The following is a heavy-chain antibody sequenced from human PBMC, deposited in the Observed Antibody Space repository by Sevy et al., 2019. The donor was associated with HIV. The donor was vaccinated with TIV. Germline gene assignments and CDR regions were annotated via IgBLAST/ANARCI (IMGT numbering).Heavy chain of an antibody. CDR2: IYHSGST. D-gene: IGHD3-10*01. CDR3: ARAPGGSGSYDYYYGMDV. V-gene: IGHV4-4*02. J-gene: IGHJ6*02. CDR1: GGSISSSNW. Sequence: SETLSLTCAVSGGSISSSNWWSWVRQPPGKGLEWIGEIYHSGSTNYNPSLKSRVTISVDKSKNQFSLKLSSVTAADTAVYYCARAPGGSGSYDYYYGMDVWGQGTTDTVS.